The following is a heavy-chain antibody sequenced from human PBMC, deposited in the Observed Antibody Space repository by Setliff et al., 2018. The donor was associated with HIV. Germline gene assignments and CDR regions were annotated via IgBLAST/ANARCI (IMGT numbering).Heavy chain of an antibody. D-gene: IGHD3-10*01. V-gene: IGHV4-4*07. CDR2: LFTSGST. CDR3: ARGAELLWFGELHNIPYFDY. J-gene: IGHJ4*02. CDR1: GGSIRSYY. Sequence: SETLSLTCTVSGGSIRSYYWNWIRQPAGKGLEWIGRLFTSGSTSYNPSLKSRVTISVDTSKNQFSLRLTSVTAADTAVYYCARGAELLWFGELHNIPYFDYWGQGTLVTVSS.